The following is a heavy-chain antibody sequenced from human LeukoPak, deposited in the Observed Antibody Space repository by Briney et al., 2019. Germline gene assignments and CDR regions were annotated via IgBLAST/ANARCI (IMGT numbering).Heavy chain of an antibody. V-gene: IGHV3-30*03. Sequence: PGMSLRLSCAASGFPFSTYGMHWVRQAPGKGLEWVAAISNDGNNKFYADSVKGRFTISRDNPKNTMNLQMNSLRAEDTAVYYCVRMYYHDSSSYYWAPDYWGQGTLVTVSS. D-gene: IGHD3-22*01. CDR1: GFPFSTYG. CDR2: ISNDGNNK. CDR3: VRMYYHDSSSYYWAPDY. J-gene: IGHJ4*02.